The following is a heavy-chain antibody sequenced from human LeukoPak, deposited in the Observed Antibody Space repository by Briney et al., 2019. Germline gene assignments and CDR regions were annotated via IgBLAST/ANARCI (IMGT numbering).Heavy chain of an antibody. Sequence: GRSLRLSCAASGFTFDDYAMHWVRQAPGKGLEWVSGISWNSGSIGYADSVKGRFTISRDNAKNSLYLQMNSLRAEDTAVYYCARDPPHVRGAFDIWGQGTMVTVSS. V-gene: IGHV3-9*01. CDR3: ARDPPHVRGAFDI. CDR2: ISWNSGSI. CDR1: GFTFDDYA. J-gene: IGHJ3*02.